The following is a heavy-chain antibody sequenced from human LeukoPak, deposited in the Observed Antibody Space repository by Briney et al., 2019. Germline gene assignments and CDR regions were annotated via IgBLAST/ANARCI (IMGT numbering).Heavy chain of an antibody. Sequence: GESLKISCKGSGYSFTNYWIGWVRQMPGKGLEWMGIIYPCDSDSRYSPSFQGQVTISADKSISTAYLQWSSLKASDTAMYYCARQTRTTVTLDAYDIWGQGTMVTVSS. CDR2: IYPCDSDS. V-gene: IGHV5-51*01. CDR1: GYSFTNYW. J-gene: IGHJ3*02. D-gene: IGHD4-17*01. CDR3: ARQTRTTVTLDAYDI.